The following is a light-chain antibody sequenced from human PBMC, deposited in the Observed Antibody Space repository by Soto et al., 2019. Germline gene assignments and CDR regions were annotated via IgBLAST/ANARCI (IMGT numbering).Light chain of an antibody. CDR3: QYSYGSRRGAV. J-gene: IGLJ2*01. V-gene: IGLV1-40*01. CDR2: GNS. CDR1: SSNIGAGYD. Sequence: QSVLTQPPSVSGAPGQRVTISCTGSSSNIGAGYDVHWYQQLPGTAPKLLIYGNSNRPSGVPDRFSGSKSGTSASLAITGVQAEDEADDYCQYSYGSRRGAVFGGGTKVTVL.